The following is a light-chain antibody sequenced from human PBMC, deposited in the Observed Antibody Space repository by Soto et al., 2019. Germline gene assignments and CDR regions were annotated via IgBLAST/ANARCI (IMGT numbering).Light chain of an antibody. CDR3: QPYDSSLSGSV. Sequence: QPVLTQPPSVSGAPGQRVTISCTGSSSNIGAGYDVHWYQQLPGTAPKLLIYGNSNRPSGVPDRFSGSKSGTSASPAITGLQDADEADYYCQPYDSSLSGSVFGGGTKLTVL. CDR2: GNS. V-gene: IGLV1-40*01. J-gene: IGLJ3*02. CDR1: SSNIGAGYD.